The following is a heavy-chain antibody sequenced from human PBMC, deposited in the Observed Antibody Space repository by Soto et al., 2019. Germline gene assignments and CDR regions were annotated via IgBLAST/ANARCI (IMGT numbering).Heavy chain of an antibody. V-gene: IGHV1-8*02. Sequence: ASVKVSCKASGGTFSSYAISWVRQAPGQGLEWMGGIIPNSGNTGYAQKFQGRVTMTRNTSISTAYMELSSLRSEDTAVYYCARGRKAAGYYYYYPIYYYYYMDVWGKGTTVTVSS. D-gene: IGHD6-25*01. CDR2: IIPNSGNT. CDR1: GGTFSSYA. J-gene: IGHJ6*03. CDR3: ARGRKAAGYYYYYPIYYYYYMDV.